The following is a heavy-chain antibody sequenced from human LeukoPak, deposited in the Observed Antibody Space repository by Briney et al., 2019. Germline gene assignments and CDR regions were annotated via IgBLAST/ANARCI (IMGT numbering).Heavy chain of an antibody. CDR2: ISSSSSAI. D-gene: IGHD3-10*01. CDR3: ARGYYGSGRYYFDY. CDR1: GFTFNSYS. J-gene: IGHJ4*02. Sequence: EGSLRLSCAASGFTFNSYSMNWVRQAPGKGLEWVSYISSSSSAIYYADSVKGRFTISRDKAKNSLYLQMNSLRDEDTAVYYCARGYYGSGRYYFDYWGQGTLVTVSS. V-gene: IGHV3-48*02.